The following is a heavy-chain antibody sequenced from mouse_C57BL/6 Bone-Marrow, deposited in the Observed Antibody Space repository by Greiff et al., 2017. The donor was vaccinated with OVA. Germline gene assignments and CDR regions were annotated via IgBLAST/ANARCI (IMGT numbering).Heavy chain of an antibody. V-gene: IGHV14-4*01. CDR1: GFNIKDDY. Sequence: EVQLQQSGAELVRPGASVKLSCTASGFNIKDDYMHWVKQRPEQGLEWIGWIDPEDGATEYASKFQGKATITADTSSNTAYLQLSSLTSEDTAVYYCTPGAWFAYWGQGTLVTVSA. CDR2: IDPEDGAT. J-gene: IGHJ3*01. CDR3: TPGAWFAY.